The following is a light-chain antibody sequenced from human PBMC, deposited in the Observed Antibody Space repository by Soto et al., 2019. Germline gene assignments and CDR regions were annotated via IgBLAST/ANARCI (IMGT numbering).Light chain of an antibody. V-gene: IGKV3-15*01. J-gene: IGKJ2*01. CDR3: QQYNNWPPTYT. CDR2: GAS. Sequence: EIVMTQSPANLSVSPGERATLSCRASQSVSSNLAWYQQKPGQAPTLLIYGASTRATGIPARFSGSGSGTELTLTISSLQSEDFEVYSCQQYNNWPPTYTFGQGTKLEIK. CDR1: QSVSSN.